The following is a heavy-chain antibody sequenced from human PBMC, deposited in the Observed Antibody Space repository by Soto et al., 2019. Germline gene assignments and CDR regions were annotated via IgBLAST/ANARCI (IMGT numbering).Heavy chain of an antibody. CDR2: IYPGDSDT. D-gene: IGHD5-18*01. Sequence: PGESLKLSCTGSGYSFTSYWIGWARQMPGKGLEWMGIIYPGDSDTRYSPSFQGQVTISADKSISTAYVQRSSLKASDTAMYYCARQRYGGKYYYGMDVWGQGTTVTVSS. CDR3: ARQRYGGKYYYGMDV. J-gene: IGHJ6*02. V-gene: IGHV5-51*01. CDR1: GYSFTSYW.